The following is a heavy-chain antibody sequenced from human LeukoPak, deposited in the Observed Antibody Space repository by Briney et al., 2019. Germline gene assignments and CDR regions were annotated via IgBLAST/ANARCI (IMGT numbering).Heavy chain of an antibody. CDR3: ARPYYYDSRIDP. J-gene: IGHJ5*02. Sequence: SETLSLACTVSGGSISSGDYYWSWIRQPPGKGLEWIAYMYYSGSTYYNPSLKSRVTMSADTSKNQLSLKLSSVTAADTAVYYCARPYYYDSRIDPWGQGILVTVSS. D-gene: IGHD3-22*01. CDR1: GGSISSGDYY. V-gene: IGHV4-30-4*01. CDR2: MYYSGST.